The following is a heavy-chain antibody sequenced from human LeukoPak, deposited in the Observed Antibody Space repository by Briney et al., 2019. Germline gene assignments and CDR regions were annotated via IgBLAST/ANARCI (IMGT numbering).Heavy chain of an antibody. CDR1: GFTFSTYG. CDR3: AKTAGRWLQLSAFDI. D-gene: IGHD5-24*01. CDR2: IQYDGSKT. Sequence: PGGSLRLSCATSGFTFSTYGMHWVRQAPGKGLEWVAFIQYDGSKTYYADSVKGRFTISRDNSKNTLYLQMNSLRAEDTAVYYCAKTAGRWLQLSAFDIWGQGTMVTVSS. J-gene: IGHJ3*02. V-gene: IGHV3-30*02.